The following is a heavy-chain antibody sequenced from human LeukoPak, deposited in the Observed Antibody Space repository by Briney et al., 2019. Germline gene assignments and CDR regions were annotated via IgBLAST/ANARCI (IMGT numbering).Heavy chain of an antibody. CDR1: GGSISSYY. CDR3: ARSRGDFYDSSGYYYYYYYMDV. CDR2: IYYSGST. D-gene: IGHD3-22*01. J-gene: IGHJ6*03. V-gene: IGHV4-59*01. Sequence: SETLSPTCTVSGGSISSYYWSWIRQPPGKGLEWIGYIYYSGSTNYNPSLKSRVTISVDTSKNQFSLKLSSVTAADTAVYYCARSRGDFYDSSGYYYYYYYMDVWGKGTTVTVSS.